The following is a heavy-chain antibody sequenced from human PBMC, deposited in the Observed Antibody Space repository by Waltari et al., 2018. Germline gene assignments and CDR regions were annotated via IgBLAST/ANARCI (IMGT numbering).Heavy chain of an antibody. Sequence: QVQLVQSGAEVKKPGSSVKVSCKASGGTFSSYTISWVRQAPGQGLEWMGRIIPSIGIANDAQKFQGRVKITADKSTSTAYMELSSLRSEDTAVYYCARENSEGGVRGVILNWGQGTLVTVSS. CDR3: ARENSEGGVRGVILN. D-gene: IGHD3-10*01. V-gene: IGHV1-69*08. CDR1: GGTFSSYT. CDR2: IIPSIGIA. J-gene: IGHJ4*02.